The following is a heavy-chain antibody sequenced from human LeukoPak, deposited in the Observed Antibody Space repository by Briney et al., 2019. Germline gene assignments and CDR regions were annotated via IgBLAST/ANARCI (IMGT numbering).Heavy chain of an antibody. D-gene: IGHD2-8*01. CDR1: GFTFDDYA. J-gene: IGHJ3*02. Sequence: PGGSLRLSCAASGFTFDDYAMHWVRQAPGKGLEWVSGISWNSGSIGYADSVKGRFTISRDNAKNSLYLQMNSLRAEDTALYYCAKCMAGLFLDAFDIWGQGTMVTVSS. CDR3: AKCMAGLFLDAFDI. V-gene: IGHV3-9*01. CDR2: ISWNSGSI.